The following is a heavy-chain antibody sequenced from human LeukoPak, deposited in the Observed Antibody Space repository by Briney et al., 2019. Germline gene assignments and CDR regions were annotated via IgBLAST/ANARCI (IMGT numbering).Heavy chain of an antibody. D-gene: IGHD6-6*01. CDR3: ARDEYSSSC. J-gene: IGHJ4*02. CDR2: IYSGGST. CDR1: GGSFSGYY. V-gene: IGHV3-66*01. Sequence: PSETLSLTCAVYGGSFSGYYWSWVRQAPGKGLEWVSVIYSGGSTYYADSVKGRFTISRDNSKNTLYLQMNSLRAEDTAVYYCARDEYSSSCWGQGTLVTVSS.